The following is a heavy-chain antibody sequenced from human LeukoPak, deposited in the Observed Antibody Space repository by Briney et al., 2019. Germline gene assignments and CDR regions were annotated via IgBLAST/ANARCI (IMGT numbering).Heavy chain of an antibody. V-gene: IGHV4-38-2*02. CDR3: AQTGVVIIGNWFDP. J-gene: IGHJ5*02. Sequence: PSETLSLTCTVSGYSISSGYYWGWIRQPPGKGLEWIESIYHSGSTYYNPSLKSRVTISVDTSKNQFSLKLSSVTAADTAVYYCAQTGVVIIGNWFDPWGQGTLVTVSS. CDR2: IYHSGST. D-gene: IGHD3-3*01. CDR1: GYSISSGYY.